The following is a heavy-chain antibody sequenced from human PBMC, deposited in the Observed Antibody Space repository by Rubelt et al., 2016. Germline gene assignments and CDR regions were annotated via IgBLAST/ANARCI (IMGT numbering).Heavy chain of an antibody. V-gene: IGHV1-18*01. CDR3: ASDADYYDSSGYYPY. CDR1: GYTFTSYG. D-gene: IGHD3-22*01. CDR2: ISAYNGNT. J-gene: IGHJ4*02. Sequence: QVQLVQSGAEVKKPGASVKVSCKASGYTFTSYGISWVRQAPGQGLEWMGWISAYNGNTNYAQKLPGRVTMTTETSTSTTYMELRSLRSDDTAVYYCASDADYYDSSGYYPYWGQGTLVTVSS.